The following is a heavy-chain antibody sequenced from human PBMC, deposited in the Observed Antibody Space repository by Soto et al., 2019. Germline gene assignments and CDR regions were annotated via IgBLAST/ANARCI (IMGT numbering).Heavy chain of an antibody. CDR3: ATQHYYDSSSYYYVGEY. CDR1: GFSFSSYG. V-gene: IGHV3-30*03. CDR2: ISYEGSNT. Sequence: GGSLRLSCAASGFSFSSYGMHWVRQAPGKGLEWVAVISYEGSNTYYRDSVKGRFTISRDNSKNTLYLQMNSLRVEDTAVYSCATQHYYDSSSYYYVGEYWGQGTLVTVSS. D-gene: IGHD3-22*01. J-gene: IGHJ4*02.